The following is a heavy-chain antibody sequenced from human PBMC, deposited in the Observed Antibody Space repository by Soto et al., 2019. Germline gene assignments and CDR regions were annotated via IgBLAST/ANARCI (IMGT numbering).Heavy chain of an antibody. Sequence: PSETLSLTCAVYGGSFSGYYWSWIRQPPGKGLEWIGEINHSGSTNYNPSLKSRVTISVDTSKNQFSLKLSSVTAADTAVYYGARLPSSERNWFDPWGQGTLVTVSS. CDR3: ARLPSSERNWFDP. CDR2: INHSGST. V-gene: IGHV4-34*01. D-gene: IGHD6-13*01. J-gene: IGHJ5*02. CDR1: GGSFSGYY.